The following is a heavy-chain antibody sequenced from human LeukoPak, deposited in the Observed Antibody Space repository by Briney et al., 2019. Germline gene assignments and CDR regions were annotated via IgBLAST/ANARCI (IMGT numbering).Heavy chain of an antibody. J-gene: IGHJ4*02. CDR2: MNPKNGNT. V-gene: IGHV1-8*01. Sequence: GASVKVSCKGSGYTFTRYDINWVGQATGQGVEWMGWMNPKNGNTGYAQKFQGRGTMTRNTSISTAYMELSSLRSEDTAVYYCARAGDLDYWGQGTLVTVSS. D-gene: IGHD3-16*01. CDR3: ARAGDLDY. CDR1: GYTFTRYD.